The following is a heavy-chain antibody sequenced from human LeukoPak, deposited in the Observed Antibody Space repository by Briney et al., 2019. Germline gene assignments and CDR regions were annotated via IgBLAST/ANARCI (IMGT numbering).Heavy chain of an antibody. CDR3: ARGGSSGYYYDWFDP. J-gene: IGHJ5*02. CDR2: INPNSGGT. Sequence: GASVKVSCKASGYTFTSYGISWVRQAPGQGLEWMGWINPNSGGTNYAQKFQGRVTMTRDTSISTAYMELSRLRSDDTAVYYCARGGSSGYYYDWFDPWGQGTLVTVSS. V-gene: IGHV1-2*02. D-gene: IGHD3-22*01. CDR1: GYTFTSYG.